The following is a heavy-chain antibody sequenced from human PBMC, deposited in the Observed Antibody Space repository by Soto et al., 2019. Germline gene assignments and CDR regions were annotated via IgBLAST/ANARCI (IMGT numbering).Heavy chain of an antibody. J-gene: IGHJ3*02. Sequence: PGGSLRLSCAASGFTFSSYSMNWVCQAPGKGLEWVSYISSSSSTIYYADSVKGRFTISRDNAKNSLYLQMNSLRDEDTAVYYCAGWYYYDSSGYFSFDIWGQGTMVTVSS. CDR3: AGWYYYDSSGYFSFDI. CDR2: ISSSSSTI. D-gene: IGHD3-22*01. V-gene: IGHV3-48*02. CDR1: GFTFSSYS.